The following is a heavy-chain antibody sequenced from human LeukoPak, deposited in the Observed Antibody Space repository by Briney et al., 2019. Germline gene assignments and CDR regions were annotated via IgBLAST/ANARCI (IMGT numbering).Heavy chain of an antibody. CDR1: GDSISSGYY. CDR3: AAMTTVTMYSYFFDS. V-gene: IGHV4-38-2*02. Sequence: SETLSLTCTVSGDSISSGYYWGWIRQPPGKGLEWIASIYHTGSTDYNPSLKSRVTISVDSSTNHFSLRLTSVTAADTAIYYCAAMTTVTMYSYFFDSWGQGTLLTVSS. D-gene: IGHD4-17*01. CDR2: IYHTGST. J-gene: IGHJ4*02.